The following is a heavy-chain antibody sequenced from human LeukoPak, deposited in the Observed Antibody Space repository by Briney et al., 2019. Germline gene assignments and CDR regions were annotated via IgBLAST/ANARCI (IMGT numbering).Heavy chain of an antibody. Sequence: SETLSLTCTVSGYSISSGYYWGWIRQPPGKGLEWIGSIYHSGSTYYNPSLKSRVTISVDTSKNQFSLKLSSVTAADTAVYYCARDRAVATILDWGQGTLVTVSS. CDR2: IYHSGST. CDR3: ARDRAVATILD. D-gene: IGHD5-24*01. CDR1: GYSISSGYY. J-gene: IGHJ4*02. V-gene: IGHV4-38-2*02.